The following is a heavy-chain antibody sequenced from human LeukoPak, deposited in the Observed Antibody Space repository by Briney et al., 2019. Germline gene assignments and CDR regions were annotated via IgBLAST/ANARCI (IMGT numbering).Heavy chain of an antibody. Sequence: SETLSLTCTVSGGSISSYYWSWIRQPPGKGREWSGYIYYSGSTNYNPSLKSRVTISVDTSKNQFSLKLSTVTAADTAVYYCARVGEGDFDYWGQGTLVTVSS. CDR1: GGSISSYY. J-gene: IGHJ4*02. V-gene: IGHV4-59*01. CDR3: ARVGEGDFDY. CDR2: IYYSGST.